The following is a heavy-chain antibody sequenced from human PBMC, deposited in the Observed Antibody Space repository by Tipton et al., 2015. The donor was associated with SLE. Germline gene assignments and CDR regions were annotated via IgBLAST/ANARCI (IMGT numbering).Heavy chain of an antibody. CDR1: GGTIRNDGYY. Sequence: TLSLTCTVSGGTIRNDGYYWSWIRQHPGKGLECIGYVYYSGSAYYNPSLKSRVSISVDTSKIHFSLRLTSVTAADTAVYYCARDHLPGGYYYYMDVWGKGTTVTVSS. CDR3: ARDHLPGGYYYYMDV. CDR2: VYYSGSA. J-gene: IGHJ6*03. V-gene: IGHV4-31*03. D-gene: IGHD3-10*01.